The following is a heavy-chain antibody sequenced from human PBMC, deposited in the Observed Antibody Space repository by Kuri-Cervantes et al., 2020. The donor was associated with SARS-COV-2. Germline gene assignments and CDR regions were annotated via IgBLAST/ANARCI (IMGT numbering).Heavy chain of an antibody. V-gene: IGHV3-21*01. Sequence: LSLTCAASGFTFSSYSMNWVRQAPGKGLEWVSSISSSSSYIYYADSVKGRFTISRDNAKNSLYLQMNSLRAEDTAVYYCARDLGYSSGWFGYWGQGTLVTVSS. CDR2: ISSSSSYI. CDR3: ARDLGYSSGWFGY. J-gene: IGHJ4*02. CDR1: GFTFSSYS. D-gene: IGHD6-19*01.